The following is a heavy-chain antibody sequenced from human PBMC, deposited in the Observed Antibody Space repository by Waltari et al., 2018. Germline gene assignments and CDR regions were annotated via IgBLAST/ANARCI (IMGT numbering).Heavy chain of an antibody. V-gene: IGHV3-21*01. Sequence: EVQLVESGGGLVKPGGSLRLSCAPPGFPFTSYSLTWARQAPGKGLEWVSSISSSSSYIYYADSVKGRFTISRDNAKNSLYLQMNSLRAEDTAVYYCARERHQPDAFDIWGQGTMVTVSS. CDR3: ARERHQPDAFDI. CDR1: GFPFTSYS. CDR2: ISSSSSYI. J-gene: IGHJ3*02.